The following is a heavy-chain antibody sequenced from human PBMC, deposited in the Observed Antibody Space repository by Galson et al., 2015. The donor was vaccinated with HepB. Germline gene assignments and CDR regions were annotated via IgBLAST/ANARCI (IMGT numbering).Heavy chain of an antibody. CDR1: GFTVSTTY. J-gene: IGHJ4*02. Sequence: SLRLSCAASGFTVSTTYMSWVRQAPGKGLEWVSAVSGSGSSTYYAGSVKGRFTISRDNSKNTLYLQMNSLRPEDTAVYYCAKEGTTMGIFDYWGQGTLVTVSS. CDR2: VSGSGSST. V-gene: IGHV3-23*01. CDR3: AKEGTTMGIFDY. D-gene: IGHD1-1*01.